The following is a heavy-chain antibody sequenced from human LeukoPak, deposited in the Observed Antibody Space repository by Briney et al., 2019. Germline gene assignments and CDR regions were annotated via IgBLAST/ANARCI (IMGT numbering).Heavy chain of an antibody. J-gene: IGHJ4*02. V-gene: IGHV5-51*01. CDR1: GYSFTNFW. D-gene: IGHD3-22*01. CDR2: IYPGDSDT. Sequence: GESLKISCKGSGYSFTNFWIGWVRQMPGKGLEWMGIIYPGDSDTKYSPSFQGQVTISADKSISTAYLQWSSLKASDTAMYYCATLRSGYYYDYFDYWGQGTLVTVSS. CDR3: ATLRSGYYYDYFDY.